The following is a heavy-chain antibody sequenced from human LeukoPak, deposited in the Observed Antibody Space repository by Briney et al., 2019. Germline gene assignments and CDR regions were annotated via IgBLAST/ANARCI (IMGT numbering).Heavy chain of an antibody. CDR2: IGADVHST. CDR3: AKSTNYWFYGMDV. J-gene: IGHJ6*02. V-gene: IGHV3-23*01. Sequence: HPGGSLRLSCVASGFTFSTFAVYWLRQAPGKGLEWVSAIGADVHSTNYADSVRGRFTISRDNSRNTLYLQMTSLRTDDTATYFCAKSTNYWFYGMDVWGQGPTVIVS. CDR1: GFTFSTFA. D-gene: IGHD2-8*02.